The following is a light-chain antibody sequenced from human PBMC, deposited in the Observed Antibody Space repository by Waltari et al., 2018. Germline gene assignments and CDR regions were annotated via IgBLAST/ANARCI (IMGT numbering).Light chain of an antibody. V-gene: IGKV3-15*01. CDR3: QQYNSWPYT. Sequence: EIVMAQSPGTLSVSPGERVTISCRASQSVSRNLAWYQQRPGQAPRLLVYGASTRATGVPASFSGSGSGTDFTLTISSLQSEDFAIYFCQQYNSWPYTFGQGTKLEMK. CDR2: GAS. CDR1: QSVSRN. J-gene: IGKJ2*01.